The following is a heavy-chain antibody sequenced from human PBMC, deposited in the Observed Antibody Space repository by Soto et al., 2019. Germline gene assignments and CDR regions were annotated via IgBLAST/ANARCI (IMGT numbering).Heavy chain of an antibody. CDR3: ARDNGDSLDD. D-gene: IGHD4-17*01. CDR2: ISADNGNT. CDR1: GYTFTSYG. Sequence: ASVKVSCKASGYTFTSYGISWVRQAPGQGLEWMGWISADNGNTNYAQKLQGRVTMTTDTFTSTVYMELRSLRSDDTAVYYCARDNGDSLDDWGQGTLVTVSS. J-gene: IGHJ4*02. V-gene: IGHV1-18*01.